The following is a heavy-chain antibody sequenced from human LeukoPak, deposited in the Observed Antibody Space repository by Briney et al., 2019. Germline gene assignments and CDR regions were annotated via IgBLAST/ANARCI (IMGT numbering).Heavy chain of an antibody. Sequence: SQTLSLTCAISGDSVSSNSASWNWIRQSPSRGLEWLGRTYYRSKWYYVYAVSVESRITISPDTSKNQFSLQLNSVTPEDTGVYYCARQGSFLDYWGRGSLVTVSS. J-gene: IGHJ4*02. CDR3: ARQGSFLDY. CDR1: GDSVSSNSAS. V-gene: IGHV6-1*01. D-gene: IGHD2/OR15-2a*01. CDR2: TYYRSKWYY.